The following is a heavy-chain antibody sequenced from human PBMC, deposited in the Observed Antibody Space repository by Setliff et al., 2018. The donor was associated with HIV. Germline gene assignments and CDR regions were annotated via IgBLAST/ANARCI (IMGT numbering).Heavy chain of an antibody. D-gene: IGHD1-1*01. V-gene: IGHV3-23*01. Sequence: PGGSLRLSCAVSGFTFSNYAMSWVRQAPGKGLEWVSLISSSGITTDYADSVKGRFTVSRDNSKSTLYLQMNSLRAEDTAVYYCAKDPPGDYNGMPGDIWGQGTMVTVS. CDR3: AKDPPGDYNGMPGDI. J-gene: IGHJ3*02. CDR2: ISSSGITT. CDR1: GFTFSNYA.